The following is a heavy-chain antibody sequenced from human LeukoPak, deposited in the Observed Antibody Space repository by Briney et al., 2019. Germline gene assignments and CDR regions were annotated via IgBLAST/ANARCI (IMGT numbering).Heavy chain of an antibody. CDR2: IWYDGSNK. V-gene: IGHV3-33*01. J-gene: IGHJ4*02. D-gene: IGHD3-22*01. CDR3: AQGYYDSSGYYHFDY. CDR1: GFTFSSYG. Sequence: GGSLRLSCAASGFTFSSYGMHWVRQAPGKGLGWGAVIWYDGSNKYYADSVKGRFTISRDNSKNTLYLQMNSLRAEDTAVYYCAQGYYDSSGYYHFDYWGQGTLVTVSS.